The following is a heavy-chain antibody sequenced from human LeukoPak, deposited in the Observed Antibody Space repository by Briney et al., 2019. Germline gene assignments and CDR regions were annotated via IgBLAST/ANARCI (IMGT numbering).Heavy chain of an antibody. D-gene: IGHD2-2*01. CDR1: GFTFSSYS. CDR3: ASDVVPAAAYYFDY. J-gene: IGHJ4*02. V-gene: IGHV3-21*01. Sequence: GGSLRFSCAASGFTFSSYSMNWVRQAPGKGLEWVSSISSSSSYIYYADSVKGRFTISRDNAKNSLYLQMNSLRAEDTAVYYCASDVVPAAAYYFDYWGQGTLVTVSS. CDR2: ISSSSSYI.